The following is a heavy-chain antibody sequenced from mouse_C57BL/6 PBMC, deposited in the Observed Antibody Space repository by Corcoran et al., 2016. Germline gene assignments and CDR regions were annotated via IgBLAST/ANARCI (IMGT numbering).Heavy chain of an antibody. CDR2: INTYSGVP. CDR3: AREVRLFAY. CDR1: GYTFTTYG. J-gene: IGHJ3*01. V-gene: IGHV9-3*01. Sequence: QLQLVQSGPELKKPGETVKISCKASGYTFTTYGMSGVKQAPGKGLKWMGWINTYSGVPTYADDFKGRFAFSLETSASTAYLQINNLKNEDTATYFCAREVRLFAYWGQGTLVTVSA.